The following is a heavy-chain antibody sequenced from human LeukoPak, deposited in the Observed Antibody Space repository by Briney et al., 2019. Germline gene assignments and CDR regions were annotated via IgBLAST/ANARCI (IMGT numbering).Heavy chain of an antibody. D-gene: IGHD3-22*01. CDR2: ISDNGAGT. J-gene: IGHJ4*02. CDR3: ARCMSSCYYEQ. Sequence: GGSLRLSCAASGFTYSRYAMSWVRQAPGKGLEWVSSISDNGAGTFYTDSVKGRFTISRDNSDSLLYLQMNKLTDEDTAVYYCARCMSSCYYEQWGQGTLVTVSS. V-gene: IGHV3-23*01. CDR1: GFTYSRYA.